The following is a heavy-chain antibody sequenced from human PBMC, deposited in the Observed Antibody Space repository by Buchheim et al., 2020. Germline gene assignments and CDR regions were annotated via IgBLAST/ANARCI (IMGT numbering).Heavy chain of an antibody. CDR1: GFTFRSYA. Sequence: QVQLVESGGGVVQPGRSLRLSCAASGFTFRSYAMHWVRQAPGKGLEWVAVISYDGSNKYYADSVKGRFTISRDNSKNTLYLQMNSLRAEDTAVYYCARGPYGDFDYWGQGTL. CDR2: ISYDGSNK. CDR3: ARGPYGDFDY. D-gene: IGHD4-17*01. V-gene: IGHV3-30-3*01. J-gene: IGHJ4*02.